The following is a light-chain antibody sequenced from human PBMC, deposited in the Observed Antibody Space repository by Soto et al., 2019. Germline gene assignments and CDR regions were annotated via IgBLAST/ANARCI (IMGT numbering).Light chain of an antibody. CDR1: QSISSW. CDR3: HQYNSYPLT. Sequence: DIQMTQSPSTLSASVGDRVTITCRASQSISSWLAWYQQKPGKAPKLLIYKASSLESGVPSRFSGSGSGTEFTLTISSLQPDDVATYYCHQYNSYPLTFGGGTKVEIK. CDR2: KAS. J-gene: IGKJ4*01. V-gene: IGKV1-5*03.